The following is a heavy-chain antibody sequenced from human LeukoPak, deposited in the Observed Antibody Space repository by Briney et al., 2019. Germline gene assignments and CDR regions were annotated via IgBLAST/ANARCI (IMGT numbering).Heavy chain of an antibody. D-gene: IGHD3-22*01. CDR2: IKQDGSEK. CDR1: GFTFSSYW. V-gene: IGHV3-7*01. Sequence: GGSLRLSCAASGFTFSSYWMSWVRQAPGEGLEWVANIKQDGSEKYYVDSVKGRFTISRDNAKNSLYLQMNSLRAEDTAVYYCAREGVYYYDSSGYYYDYWGQGTLVTVSS. J-gene: IGHJ4*02. CDR3: AREGVYYYDSSGYYYDY.